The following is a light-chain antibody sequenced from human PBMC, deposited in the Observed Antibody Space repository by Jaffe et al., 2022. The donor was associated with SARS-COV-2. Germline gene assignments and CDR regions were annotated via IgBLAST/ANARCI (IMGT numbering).Light chain of an antibody. J-gene: IGLJ3*02. CDR2: EVS. CDR1: SSDVGGYNS. V-gene: IGLV2-14*01. CDR3: SSYTSSSTQVV. Sequence: QSALTQPASVSGSPGQSITISCTGTSSDVGGYNSVSWYQQRPGKAPELMIYEVSNRPSGVPDRFSGSKSGNTASLTISGLQAEDEADYYCSSYTSSSTQVVFGGGTKLTVL.